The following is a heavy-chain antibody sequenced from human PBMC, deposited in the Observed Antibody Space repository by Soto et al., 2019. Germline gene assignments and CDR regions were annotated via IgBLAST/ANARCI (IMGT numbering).Heavy chain of an antibody. V-gene: IGHV1-3*01. J-gene: IGHJ3*02. CDR3: ATKGGPDAFDI. CDR2: INAGNGNT. Sequence: QVQLVQSGAEVKKPGASVKVSCKASGYTFTSYAMHWVRQAPGQRLEWMGWINAGNGNTKYSQKFQGRVTITRDTSASTAYMELSSLRSEDTAVYYWATKGGPDAFDIWGQGTMVTVSS. D-gene: IGHD1-26*01. CDR1: GYTFTSYA.